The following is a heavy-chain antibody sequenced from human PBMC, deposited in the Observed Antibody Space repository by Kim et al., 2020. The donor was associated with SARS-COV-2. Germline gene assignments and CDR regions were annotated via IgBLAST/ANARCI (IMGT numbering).Heavy chain of an antibody. D-gene: IGHD2-2*01. CDR3: ARGAGLKVPAARVAFDI. V-gene: IGHV4-59*09. J-gene: IGHJ3*02. Sequence: RQSRVTISVDTSKNQSSLKRSSVTAADTAVYYCARGAGLKVPAARVAFDIWGQGTMVTVSS.